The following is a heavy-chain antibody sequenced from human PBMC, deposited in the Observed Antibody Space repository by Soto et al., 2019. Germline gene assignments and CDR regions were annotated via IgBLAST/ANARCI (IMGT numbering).Heavy chain of an antibody. CDR1: GFTFSSYG. J-gene: IGHJ3*02. V-gene: IGHV3-33*01. D-gene: IGHD6-19*01. CDR3: ARDQSGIAVAGKGDAFDI. CDR2: IWYDGSNK. Sequence: GGSLRLSCAASGFTFSSYGMHWVRQAPGKGLEWVAVIWYDGSNKYYADSVKGRFIISRDNSKNTLYLQMNSLRAEDTAVYYCARDQSGIAVAGKGDAFDIWGQGTMVTVSS.